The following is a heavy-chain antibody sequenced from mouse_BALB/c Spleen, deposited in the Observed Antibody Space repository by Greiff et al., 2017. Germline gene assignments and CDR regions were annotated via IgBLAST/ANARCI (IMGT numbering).Heavy chain of an antibody. V-gene: IGHV5-4*02. J-gene: IGHJ3*01. D-gene: IGHD4-1*02. CDR2: ISDGGSYT. CDR3: ASSTGFAY. CDR1: GFTFSVYY. Sequence: EVMLVESGGGLVKPGGSLKLSCAASGFTFSVYYMYWVRQTPEKRLEWVATISDGGSYTYYPDSVKGRFTISRDNAKNNLYLQMSSLKSEDTAMYYCASSTGFAYWGQGTLVTVSA.